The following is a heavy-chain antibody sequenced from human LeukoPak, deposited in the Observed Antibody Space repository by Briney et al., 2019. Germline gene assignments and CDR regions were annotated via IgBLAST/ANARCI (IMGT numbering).Heavy chain of an antibody. V-gene: IGHV1-8*01. J-gene: IGHJ6*03. CDR2: MNPNSGNT. D-gene: IGHD3-3*01. CDR1: GYTFTSYD. CDR3: ARGGSGVVIEAYYYYYMDV. Sequence: ASVKVSFKASGYTFTSYDINWVRQATGQGLEWMGWMNPNSGNTGYAQKFQGRVTMTRNTSISTAYMELSSLRSEDTAVYYCARGGSGVVIEAYYYYYMDVWGKGTTVTVSS.